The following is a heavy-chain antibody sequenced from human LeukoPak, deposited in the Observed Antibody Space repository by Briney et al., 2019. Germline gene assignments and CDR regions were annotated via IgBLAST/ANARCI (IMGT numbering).Heavy chain of an antibody. V-gene: IGHV4-39*01. CDR1: GGSISSSIYS. CDR3: ARRYYYDSSGYKYYFDY. Sequence: PSETLFLTCTVSGGSISSSIYSWGWIRQPPGKGLEWIGSIYYSGSTYYNPSLKSRVTISVDTSKNQFSLKLSSVTAADTAVYYCARRYYYDSSGYKYYFDYWGQGTLVTVSS. CDR2: IYYSGST. D-gene: IGHD3-22*01. J-gene: IGHJ4*02.